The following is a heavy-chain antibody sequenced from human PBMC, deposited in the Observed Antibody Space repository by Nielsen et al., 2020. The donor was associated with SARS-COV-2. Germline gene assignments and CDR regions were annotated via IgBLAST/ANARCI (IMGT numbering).Heavy chain of an antibody. CDR3: ARGDYSYYYYGMDV. CDR2: ISSSSSTI. J-gene: IGHJ6*02. CDR1: GFTFSSYS. V-gene: IGHV3-48*02. Sequence: GGSLRLSCAASGFTFSSYSMNWVRQAPGKGLEWVSYISSSSSTIYYADSVKGRFTISRDNAKNSLYLQMNSLRDEDTAVYYCARGDYSYYYYGMDVWGQGTTVTVSS. D-gene: IGHD4-11*01.